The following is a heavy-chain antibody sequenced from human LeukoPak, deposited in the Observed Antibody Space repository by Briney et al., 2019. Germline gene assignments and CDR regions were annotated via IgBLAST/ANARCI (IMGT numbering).Heavy chain of an antibody. Sequence: GGSLRLSCTASGFTFGDFAMSWVRQAPGKGLEWVGYIRSNAYGGTTEYAASVKGRFTISRDDSKSIAYLQMNSLKIEDTAVYYCTRVAGSYCLDYWGQGTLVTVSS. CDR2: IRSNAYGGTT. CDR1: GFTFGDFA. D-gene: IGHD1-26*01. J-gene: IGHJ4*02. V-gene: IGHV3-49*04. CDR3: TRVAGSYCLDY.